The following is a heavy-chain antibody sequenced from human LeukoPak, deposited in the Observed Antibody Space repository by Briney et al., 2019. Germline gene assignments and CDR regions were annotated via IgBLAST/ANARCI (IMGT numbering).Heavy chain of an antibody. Sequence: PSETLSLTCAVHGGSFSGYYWSWIRQPPGKGLEWIGEINHSGSTNYNPSLKSRVTISVDTSKNQFSLKLSSVTAADTAVYYCARRSVRGVIPSWGQGTLVTVSS. V-gene: IGHV4-34*01. J-gene: IGHJ5*02. CDR2: INHSGST. CDR3: ARRSVRGVIPS. CDR1: GGSFSGYY. D-gene: IGHD3-10*01.